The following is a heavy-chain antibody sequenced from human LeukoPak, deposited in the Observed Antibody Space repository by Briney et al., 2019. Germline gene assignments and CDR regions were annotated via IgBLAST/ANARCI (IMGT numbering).Heavy chain of an antibody. V-gene: IGHV1-2*02. Sequence: GASVKVSCKASGYTFTAYYMHWVRQAPGQGLEWMGWINPNSGVTNYAQKFQGRVTLTRDTSISTAYMEMSRLRSDDTAVYYCANFYSSGWYYDYWGQGTLVTVSS. D-gene: IGHD6-19*01. CDR2: INPNSGVT. CDR1: GYTFTAYY. CDR3: ANFYSSGWYYDY. J-gene: IGHJ4*02.